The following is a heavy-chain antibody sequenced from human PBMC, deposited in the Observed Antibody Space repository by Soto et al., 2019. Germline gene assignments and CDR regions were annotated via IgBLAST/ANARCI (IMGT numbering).Heavy chain of an antibody. V-gene: IGHV3-74*01. J-gene: IGHJ4*02. Sequence: GGSLRLSCAASGFTFSSYWMHWVRQAPGKGLVWVSRINSDGSSTSYADSVKGRFTVSRDNSKNTLYLQMNSLRAEDTAVYYCAKDPGDCSGGSCYTYYFDYWGQGTLVTVSS. CDR2: INSDGSST. D-gene: IGHD2-15*01. CDR1: GFTFSSYW. CDR3: AKDPGDCSGGSCYTYYFDY.